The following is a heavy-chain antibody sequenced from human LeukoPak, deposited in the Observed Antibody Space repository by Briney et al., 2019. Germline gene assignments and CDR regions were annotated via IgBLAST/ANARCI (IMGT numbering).Heavy chain of an antibody. Sequence: PSETLSLTCAVYGGSFSGYYWSWIRQPPGKGLEWIGEINHSGSTNYNPSLKSRVTISVDTSKNQFSLKLSSVTAADTAVYYCARGGGYFDWLLYWGQGTLVTVSS. D-gene: IGHD3-9*01. CDR2: INHSGST. V-gene: IGHV4-34*01. CDR3: ARGGGYFDWLLY. CDR1: GGSFSGYY. J-gene: IGHJ4*02.